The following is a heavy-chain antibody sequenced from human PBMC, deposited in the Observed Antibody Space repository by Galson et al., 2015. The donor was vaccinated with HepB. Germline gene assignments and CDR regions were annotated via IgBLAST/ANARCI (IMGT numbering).Heavy chain of an antibody. D-gene: IGHD4-23*01. CDR2: IYYSGST. Sequence: SETLSLTCTVSGGSISSSSYYWGWIRQPPGKGLEWIGSIYYSGSTYYNPSLKSRVTISVDTSKNQFSLKLSSVTAADTAVYYCARFDYGGNSRTFDYWGQGTLVTVSS. CDR3: ARFDYGGNSRTFDY. V-gene: IGHV4-39*01. CDR1: GGSISSSSYY. J-gene: IGHJ4*02.